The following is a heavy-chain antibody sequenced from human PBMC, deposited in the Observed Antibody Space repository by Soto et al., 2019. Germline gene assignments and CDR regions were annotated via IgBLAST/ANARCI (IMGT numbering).Heavy chain of an antibody. D-gene: IGHD2-21*01. Sequence: QVQLQESGPGLVKPSQTLSLTCTVSGGSISSGGYYWSWIRQHPGKGLEWIGYIYYSGSTYYNPSLKSPVTISVDTSKNQFSLKLSSVTAADTAVYYCAASCVGCGGFNYSRMDVWGQGTTVTVSS. CDR3: AASCVGCGGFNYSRMDV. V-gene: IGHV4-31*01. J-gene: IGHJ6*02. CDR2: IYYSGST. CDR1: GGSISSGGYY.